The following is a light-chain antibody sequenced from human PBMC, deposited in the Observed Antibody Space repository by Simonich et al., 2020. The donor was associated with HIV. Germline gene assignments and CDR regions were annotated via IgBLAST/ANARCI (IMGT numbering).Light chain of an antibody. Sequence: DIVMTQSPDSLAVSLGERATFNCKSSRSVLYISNNKNYLAWYQRKHGRPPKLLIYWAATRESGVPDRFSAGGSGTDFTLTISSLQAEDVAIYYCQQYYSSPTFGRGTKLEIK. CDR1: RSVLYISNNKNY. V-gene: IGKV4-1*01. J-gene: IGKJ2*01. CDR2: WAA. CDR3: QQYYSSPT.